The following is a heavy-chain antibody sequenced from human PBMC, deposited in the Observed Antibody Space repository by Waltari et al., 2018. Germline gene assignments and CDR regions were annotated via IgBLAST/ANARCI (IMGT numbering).Heavy chain of an antibody. CDR2: ISWNSGSI. D-gene: IGHD3-16*02. CDR1: GFTFDDYA. Sequence: EVQLVESGGGLVQPGRSLRLSCAASGFTFDDYAMHWVRQAPGKGLEWVSGISWNSGSIGYADSVKGRFTISTDNAKNSLYLQMNSLRAEDTALYYWAKSDYVWGSYRPFDYWGQGTLVTVSS. CDR3: AKSDYVWGSYRPFDY. V-gene: IGHV3-9*01. J-gene: IGHJ4*02.